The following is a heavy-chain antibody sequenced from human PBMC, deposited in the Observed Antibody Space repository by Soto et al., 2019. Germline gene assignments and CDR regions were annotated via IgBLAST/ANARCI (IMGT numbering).Heavy chain of an antibody. V-gene: IGHV3-23*01. CDR1: GFTFSRFA. D-gene: IGHD3-16*01. CDR3: AKGRPSLGGTGRGAMDV. CDR2: ITGDGRNT. J-gene: IGHJ6*02. Sequence: GGSLRLSCAASGFTFSRFAMSWVRQAPGKGLEWVSGITGDGRNTYYANSMEGRFTVSRDNSKDTLYLQMNSLRADDTAVYYCAKGRPSLGGTGRGAMDVWGQGTTVTVSS.